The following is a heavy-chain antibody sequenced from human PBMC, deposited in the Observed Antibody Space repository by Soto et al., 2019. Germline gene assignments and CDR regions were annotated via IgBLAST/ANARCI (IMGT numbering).Heavy chain of an antibody. Sequence: QVQLVQSGAEVKRPGASVKVSCEASGYTFTTYDINWVRQASGQGLEWMGCVNPSSGNTVYAQKFHGRVTMTRDTYISTAYMELSSLKSADTAIYYCARASMYIWNDHWGQGTLVNVSS. J-gene: IGHJ5*02. V-gene: IGHV1-8*02. CDR3: ARASMYIWNDH. CDR1: GYTFTTYD. CDR2: VNPSSGNT. D-gene: IGHD1-20*01.